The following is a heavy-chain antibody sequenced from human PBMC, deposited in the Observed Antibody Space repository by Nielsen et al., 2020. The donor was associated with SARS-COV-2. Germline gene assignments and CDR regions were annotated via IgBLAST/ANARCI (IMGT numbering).Heavy chain of an antibody. J-gene: IGHJ3*02. D-gene: IGHD6-19*01. CDR1: GFTFSSYE. V-gene: IGHV3-48*03. Sequence: GESLKISCAASGFTFSSYEMNWVRQAPGKGLEWVSYISSSGSTIYYADSVKGRFTISRDNAKNSLYLQMSSLRAEDTAVYYCARANSSGWYEGDAFDIWGQGTMVTVSS. CDR3: ARANSSGWYEGDAFDI. CDR2: ISSSGSTI.